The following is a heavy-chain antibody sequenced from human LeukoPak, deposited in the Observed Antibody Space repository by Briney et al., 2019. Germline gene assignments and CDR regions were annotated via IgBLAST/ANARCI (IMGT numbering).Heavy chain of an antibody. CDR2: MYHSGTT. Sequence: SETLSLTCAVSGYSISSGYYWGWIRQPPGKGLEWIGSMYHSGTTYYNPSLKSRVTISVDTSKNQFSLKLSSVTAADTAVYYCARVYSSGWYANFDYWGQGTLVTVSS. J-gene: IGHJ4*02. CDR1: GYSISSGYY. D-gene: IGHD6-19*01. CDR3: ARVYSSGWYANFDY. V-gene: IGHV4-38-2*01.